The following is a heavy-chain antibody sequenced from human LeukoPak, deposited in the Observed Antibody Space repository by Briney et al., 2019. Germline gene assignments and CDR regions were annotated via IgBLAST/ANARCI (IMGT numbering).Heavy chain of an antibody. CDR2: IYYSEST. D-gene: IGHD5-12*01. J-gene: IGHJ4*02. CDR1: GGSISSSSYY. V-gene: IGHV4-61*01. CDR3: ARGAGMVATTMYYFDY. Sequence: SETLSLTCTVSGGSISSSSYYWSWIRQPPGKGLEWIGYIYYSESTNYNPSLKSRVTISVDTSKNQFSLKLSSVTAADAAVYYCARGAGMVATTMYYFDYWGQGTLVTVSS.